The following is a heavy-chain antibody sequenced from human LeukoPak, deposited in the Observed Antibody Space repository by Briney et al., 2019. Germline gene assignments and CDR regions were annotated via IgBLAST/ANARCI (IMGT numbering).Heavy chain of an antibody. V-gene: IGHV1-2*02. CDR2: INPNSGGT. Sequence: ASVKVSCKASGYTFTGYYMHWVRQAPGQGLEWMGWINPNSGGTNYAQKFQGRVTMTRDTSISTAYMELSRLRSDDTAVYYCARDTNYYDSSGLSEYWGQGTLVTVSS. CDR3: ARDTNYYDSSGLSEY. D-gene: IGHD3-22*01. CDR1: GYTFTGYY. J-gene: IGHJ4*02.